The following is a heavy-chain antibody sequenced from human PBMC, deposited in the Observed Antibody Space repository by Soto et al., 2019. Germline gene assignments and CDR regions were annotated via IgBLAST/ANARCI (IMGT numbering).Heavy chain of an antibody. J-gene: IGHJ4*02. CDR2: ISASGGAT. D-gene: IGHD2-21*01. V-gene: IGHV3-23*01. CDR3: AKNLEGRSLFRGAFHY. CDR1: RFTFTSYA. Sequence: EVELLESGGGLVQPGGSLRLSCVASRFTFTSYAMSWVRQAPGKGLEWVAAISASGGATIHADSVKGQLTISRDNSKNTLYLQMNNLRAENTAIYYCAKNLEGRSLFRGAFHYWGQGTQVTVSS.